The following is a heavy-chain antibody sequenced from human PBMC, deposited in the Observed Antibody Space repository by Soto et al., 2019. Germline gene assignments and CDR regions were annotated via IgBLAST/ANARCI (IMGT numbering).Heavy chain of an antibody. CDR2: IYWDDDK. Sequence: QITLKESGPTLVKPQQTLKLTCTFYGFSLSTTGVGVGWSRQPPGKALEWLALIYWDDDKRYSPSLKRRLPSTKDTSKNQVVLSMTNMAPVDTAPYYCAHSLFDWLFGMGWFDPWGQGTLVTVSS. D-gene: IGHD3-9*01. CDR1: GFSLSTTGVG. CDR3: AHSLFDWLFGMGWFDP. V-gene: IGHV2-5*02. J-gene: IGHJ5*02.